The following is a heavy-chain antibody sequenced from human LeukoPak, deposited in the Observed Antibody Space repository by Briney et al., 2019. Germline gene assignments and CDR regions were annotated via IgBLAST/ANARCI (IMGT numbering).Heavy chain of an antibody. Sequence: GGSLRLSCAASGFTFDDYGMSWVRQAPGKGLEWVSAISGSGGSTYYADSVKGRFTISRDNSKNTLYLQMNSLRAEDTAVYYCAKAEYYYDSSGYYGFFDYWGQGTLVTVSS. CDR1: GFTFDDYG. J-gene: IGHJ4*02. D-gene: IGHD3-22*01. V-gene: IGHV3-23*01. CDR2: ISGSGGST. CDR3: AKAEYYYDSSGYYGFFDY.